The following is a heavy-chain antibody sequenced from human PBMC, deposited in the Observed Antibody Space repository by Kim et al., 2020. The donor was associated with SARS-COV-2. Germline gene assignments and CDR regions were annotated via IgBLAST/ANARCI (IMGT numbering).Heavy chain of an antibody. Sequence: SETLSLTCTVSGGSISSSSYYWVWIRQRPGKGLEWIVSIYYSGSTYYNPSLKSLVNISVDTSKNQFSLKLSSVTAADTAAYYCARHGNTVTTNYWGQGIL. CDR2: IYYSGST. CDR3: ARHGNTVTTNY. CDR1: GGSISSSSYY. D-gene: IGHD4-17*01. V-gene: IGHV4-39*01. J-gene: IGHJ4*03.